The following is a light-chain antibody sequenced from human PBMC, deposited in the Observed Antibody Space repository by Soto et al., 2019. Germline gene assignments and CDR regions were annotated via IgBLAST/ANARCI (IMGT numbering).Light chain of an antibody. CDR3: LSFDSSLSVV. J-gene: IGLJ2*01. V-gene: IGLV1-40*01. Sequence: QSVLTQPPSVSGAPGQRVTISCTGSSSNIGAGYDVHWYQQLPGRAPKLLIYGNTNRPSGVPDRFSGSKSGTSASLAITGLQAEDVADYYCLSFDSSLSVVFGGGSTLTVL. CDR1: SSNIGAGYD. CDR2: GNT.